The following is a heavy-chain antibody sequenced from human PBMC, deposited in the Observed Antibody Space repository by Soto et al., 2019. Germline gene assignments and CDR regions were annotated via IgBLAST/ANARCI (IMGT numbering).Heavy chain of an antibody. CDR1: GFTFSIYD. CDR3: AREYSSSSGRAFDI. CDR2: IGIGGET. J-gene: IGHJ3*02. Sequence: GGSLRLSCVASGFTFSIYDMHWVRQATGKGLEWVSAIGIGGETYYSGSVKGRFTISRENAKNSLYLQMNSLRAEDTAVYYCAREYSSSSGRAFDIWGQGTMVTVSS. D-gene: IGHD6-6*01. V-gene: IGHV3-13*01.